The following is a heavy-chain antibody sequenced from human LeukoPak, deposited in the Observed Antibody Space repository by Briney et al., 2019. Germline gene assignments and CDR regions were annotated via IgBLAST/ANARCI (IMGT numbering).Heavy chain of an antibody. CDR2: ISSSSSTI. D-gene: IGHD5-18*01. Sequence: GGSLRLSCAASGFTFSSYSMNWVRQAPGKGLEWVSYISSSSSTIYYADSVKGRFTISRDNAKNSLYLQMNSLRAEDTAVYYCASNPGTLRGGYIGYVYWGQGTLVTVSS. J-gene: IGHJ4*02. V-gene: IGHV3-48*01. CDR3: ASNPGTLRGGYIGYVY. CDR1: GFTFSSYS.